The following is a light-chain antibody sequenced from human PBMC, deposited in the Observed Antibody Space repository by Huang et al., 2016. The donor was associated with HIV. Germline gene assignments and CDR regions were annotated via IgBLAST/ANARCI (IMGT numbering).Light chain of an antibody. V-gene: IGKV4-1*01. J-gene: IGKJ4*01. CDR2: WAS. CDR3: QQYHSIPLT. Sequence: DIVMTQSPDSVAVSLGERATINCKSSQSVLKSSKNKNYLAWYQQKPGQPPKLIIYWASPRECGVPDRFSGSGSGADFTLTISSLQAEDVAVYYCQQYHSIPLTFGGGTKVEIK. CDR1: QSVLKSSKNKNY.